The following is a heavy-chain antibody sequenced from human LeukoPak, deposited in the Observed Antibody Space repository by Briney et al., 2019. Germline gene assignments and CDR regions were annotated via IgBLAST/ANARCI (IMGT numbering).Heavy chain of an antibody. V-gene: IGHV1-18*01. J-gene: IGHJ4*02. CDR2: ISAYNGNT. CDR1: GYTFTSYG. Sequence: ASVKVSCKAPGYTFTSYGISWVRQAPGQGLEWMGWISAYNGNTNYAQKLQGRVTMTTDTSTSTAYMELRSLRSDDTAVYYCARDRYDFWSGYYHDYWGQGTLVTVSS. D-gene: IGHD3-3*01. CDR3: ARDRYDFWSGYYHDY.